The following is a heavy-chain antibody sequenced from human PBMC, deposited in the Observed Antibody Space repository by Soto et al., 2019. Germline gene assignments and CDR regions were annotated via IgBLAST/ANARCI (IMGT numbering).Heavy chain of an antibody. CDR3: ARGDTIFGVVPRGGYYYGMDV. D-gene: IGHD3-3*01. V-gene: IGHV4-34*01. CDR2: INHSGST. Sequence: PSETLSLTCAVYGGSFSGYYWSWIRQPPGKGLGWIGEINHSGSTNYNPSLKSRVTISVDTSKNQFSLKLSSVTAADTAVYYCARGDTIFGVVPRGGYYYGMDVWGQGTTVTVSS. CDR1: GGSFSGYY. J-gene: IGHJ6*02.